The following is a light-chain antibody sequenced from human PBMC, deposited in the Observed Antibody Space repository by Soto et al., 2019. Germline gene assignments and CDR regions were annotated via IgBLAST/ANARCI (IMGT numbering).Light chain of an antibody. J-gene: IGLJ1*01. CDR2: DVS. CDR3: CSYAGSQLYV. CDR1: SSDVGGYNY. V-gene: IGLV2-11*01. Sequence: QSALTQPRSVFGSPGQSVTISCTGTSSDVGGYNYVSWYQQHPGKAPKLMIYDVSKWPSGVPDRFSGSKSGNTASLTISGLQAEDEADYYCCSYAGSQLYVFGTGTKLTVL.